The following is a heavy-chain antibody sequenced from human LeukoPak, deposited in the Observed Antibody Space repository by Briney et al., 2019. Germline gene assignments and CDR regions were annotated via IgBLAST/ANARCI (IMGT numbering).Heavy chain of an antibody. V-gene: IGHV3-66*01. Sequence: GGSLRLSCAASGFTVSSNYMSWVRQAPGKGLEWVSVIYSGGNTYYADSVKGRFSISRDNSKNTLYLQMNSLRVEDTAVYHCAGSRLSAEYFQFWGQGTLVAVSS. CDR3: AGSRLSAEYFQF. CDR2: IYSGGNT. CDR1: GFTVSSNY. J-gene: IGHJ1*01.